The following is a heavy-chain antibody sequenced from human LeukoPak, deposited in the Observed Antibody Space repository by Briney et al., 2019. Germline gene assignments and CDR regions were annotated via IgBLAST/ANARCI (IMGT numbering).Heavy chain of an antibody. CDR3: ARRLQGSSGYYRDDAFDI. D-gene: IGHD3-22*01. CDR1: GGSISSYY. CDR2: IYTSGST. V-gene: IGHV4-4*07. J-gene: IGHJ3*02. Sequence: SETLSLTCTVSGGSISSYYWSWIRQPAGKGLEWIGRIYTSGSTNYNPSLKSRVTISVDTSKNQFPLKLSSVTAADTAVYYCARRLQGSSGYYRDDAFDIWGQGTMVTVSS.